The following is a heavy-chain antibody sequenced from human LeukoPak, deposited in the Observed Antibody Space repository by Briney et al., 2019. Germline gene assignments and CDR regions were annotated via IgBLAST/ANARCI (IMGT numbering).Heavy chain of an antibody. CDR3: ARELYDSSGYYFDY. D-gene: IGHD3-22*01. Sequence: SETLSLTCTVSGGSISSSSYYWGWIRQPPGKGLEWIGSFYYSGSTYYNPSLKSRVTISVDTSKNQFSLKLSSVTAADTAVYYCARELYDSSGYYFDYWGQGTLVTVSS. CDR2: FYYSGST. CDR1: GGSISSSSYY. V-gene: IGHV4-39*07. J-gene: IGHJ4*02.